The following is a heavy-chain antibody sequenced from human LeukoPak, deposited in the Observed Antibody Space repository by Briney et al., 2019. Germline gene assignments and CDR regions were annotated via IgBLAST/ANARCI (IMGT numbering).Heavy chain of an antibody. CDR3: ARFGMAVAGTLVSYYYYYMDV. Sequence: SETLSLTCTVSGDSISSDDYYWSWIRQPAGKGLEWIGRFSASGNSNYNPSLKSRLTISVDTSKNQFSLKLTSVTAADTAVYYCARFGMAVAGTLVSYYYYYMDVWGKGTTVTVSS. CDR2: FSASGNS. CDR1: GDSISSDDYY. D-gene: IGHD6-19*01. V-gene: IGHV4-61*02. J-gene: IGHJ6*03.